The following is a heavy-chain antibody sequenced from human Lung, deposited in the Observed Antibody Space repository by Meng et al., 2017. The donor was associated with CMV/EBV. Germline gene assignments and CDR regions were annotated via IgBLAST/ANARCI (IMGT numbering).Heavy chain of an antibody. J-gene: IGHJ4*02. CDR1: GGSVSSANYY. D-gene: IGHD6-6*01. CDR3: ARGEGGSIAARPLDY. V-gene: IGHV4-61*03. CDR2: IYYSGST. Sequence: GGSVSSANYYWSWIRQPPGKGLEDIGYIYYSGSTNYNPSLKGRATISVDTSMNHFSLKLSSVTAADTAVYYCARGEGGSIAARPLDYWGQGTLVTVSS.